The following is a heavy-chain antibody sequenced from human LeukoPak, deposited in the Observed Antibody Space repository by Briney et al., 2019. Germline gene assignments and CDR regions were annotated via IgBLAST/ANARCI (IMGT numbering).Heavy chain of an antibody. D-gene: IGHD2-2*01. V-gene: IGHV3-74*01. CDR1: GFTFSSYW. Sequence: GGSLRLSCAASGFTFSSYWMHWVRQAPGKGLVWVSRINSDGSSTNYADSVKGRFTISRDNAKNTLYLQMNSLRVEDTAVYYCARALYYSNYLGYWGQGTLVSVSS. CDR2: INSDGSST. J-gene: IGHJ4*02. CDR3: ARALYYSNYLGY.